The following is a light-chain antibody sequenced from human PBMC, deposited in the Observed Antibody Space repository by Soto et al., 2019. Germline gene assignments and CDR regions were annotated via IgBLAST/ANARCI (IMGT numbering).Light chain of an antibody. J-gene: IGKJ1*01. V-gene: IGKV1-5*01. Sequence: MQMTQSPSTRSASVGDTVTVTCRASQSVSGWVAWYQQKPGEAPKLLIYDASALPRGVPSRFSGSGSGTKFTLSIASLQPDDFATYYCQQYETFSGTFGPGTKVDIK. CDR2: DAS. CDR3: QQYETFSGT. CDR1: QSVSGW.